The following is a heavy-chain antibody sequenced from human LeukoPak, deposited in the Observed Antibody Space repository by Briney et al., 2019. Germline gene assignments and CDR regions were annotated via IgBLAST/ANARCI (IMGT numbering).Heavy chain of an antibody. D-gene: IGHD5-18*01. CDR2: ISGSGGST. CDR3: ARAGTAMALDS. V-gene: IGHV3-23*01. J-gene: IGHJ4*02. Sequence: GGSLRLSCAASGFTFDDHGMSWVRQVPGKGLEWVSGISGSGGSTYYADSVKGRFTISRDNSKNTLYLQMHSLRAEDTAVYYCARAGTAMALDSWGQGTLVTVSS. CDR1: GFTFDDHG.